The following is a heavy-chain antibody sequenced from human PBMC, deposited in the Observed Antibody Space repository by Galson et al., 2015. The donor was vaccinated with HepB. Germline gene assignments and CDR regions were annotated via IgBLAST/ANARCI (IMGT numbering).Heavy chain of an antibody. V-gene: IGHV3-48*04. J-gene: IGHJ5*02. CDR2: ISSSSSTI. D-gene: IGHD2-21*02. CDR1: GFTVSSYN. CDR3: AGDRAMYCGGDCYSLGWFDP. Sequence: SLRLSCAASGFTVSSYNMNWVRQAPGKGLEWVSYISSSSSTIYYADSVKGRFTISRDNAKNSLYLQMNSLRAEDTAVYYWAGDRAMYCGGDCYSLGWFDPWGQGTLVTVSS.